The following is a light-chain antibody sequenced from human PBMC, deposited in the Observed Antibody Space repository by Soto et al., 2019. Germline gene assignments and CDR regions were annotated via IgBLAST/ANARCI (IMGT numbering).Light chain of an antibody. CDR1: SSNIGAGND. CDR2: GNN. CDR3: QSYDSSLSGWV. Sequence: QSVLTQPPSVSGAPGQRVTIPCTGSSSNIGAGNDAHWYEQLPGTAPKLLIYGNNNRPSGVPDRLSGSKSGTSASLAITGLQADEEADYYCQSYDSSLSGWVFGGGTKLTVL. V-gene: IGLV1-40*01. J-gene: IGLJ3*02.